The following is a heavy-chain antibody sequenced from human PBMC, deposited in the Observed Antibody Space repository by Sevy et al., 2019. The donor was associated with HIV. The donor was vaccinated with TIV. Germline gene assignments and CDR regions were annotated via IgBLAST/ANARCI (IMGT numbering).Heavy chain of an antibody. Sequence: ASVEVSCKVSGDTLTELAIHWVRQAPQKGPEWMGGFDPEDGETFYAPKFQGRVTMTEDRSTDTAYMELRNLRPDDTAVYYCTSDPDTYWGQGTLVTVSS. J-gene: IGHJ4*02. CDR1: GDTLTELA. V-gene: IGHV1-24*01. CDR2: FDPEDGET. CDR3: TSDPDTY.